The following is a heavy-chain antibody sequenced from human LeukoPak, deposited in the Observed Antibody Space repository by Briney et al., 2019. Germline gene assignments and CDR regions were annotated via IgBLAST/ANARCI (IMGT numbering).Heavy chain of an antibody. Sequence: PAETLSLTCTVSGGSINSYYWSWIRQSPGKGLEWIGCVYYSGSTNYNPSLKSRVTISMDTSRNQFSLKLSSVTAADTAIYYCAKVGWLQFMDYWGRGTLVTVSS. CDR2: VYYSGST. CDR3: AKVGWLQFMDY. CDR1: GGSINSYY. J-gene: IGHJ4*02. D-gene: IGHD5-24*01. V-gene: IGHV4-59*01.